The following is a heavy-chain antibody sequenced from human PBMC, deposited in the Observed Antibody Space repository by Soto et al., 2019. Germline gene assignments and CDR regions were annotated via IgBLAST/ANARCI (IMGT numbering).Heavy chain of an antibody. D-gene: IGHD1-1*01. CDR2: IYHGGTT. J-gene: IGHJ4*02. CDR3: ARGSNWNDERSFEK. V-gene: IGHV4-30-2*01. Sequence: SETLSLTCALSGGSISRGGYSWSWIRQPPGKGLEWIGYIYHGGTTYYNPSLKSRVTISVDRPKIQFFLKLRSVTAADTAVYYCARGSNWNDERSFEKWGQGMLVTVSS. CDR1: GGSISRGGYS.